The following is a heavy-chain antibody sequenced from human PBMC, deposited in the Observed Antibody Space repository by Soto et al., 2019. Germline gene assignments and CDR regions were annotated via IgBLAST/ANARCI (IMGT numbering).Heavy chain of an antibody. J-gene: IGHJ6*02. CDR3: AKTLARTTFLYYYYYYGMDV. CDR1: GGSISSSSYY. D-gene: IGHD1-7*01. V-gene: IGHV4-39*01. CDR2: IYYSGST. Sequence: PSETLSLTCTVSGGSISSSSYYWGWIRQPPGKGLEWIGSIYYSGSTYYNPSLKSRVTISVDTSKNQFSLKLSSVTAADTAVYYCAKTLARTTFLYYYYYYGMDVWGQGTTVTVSS.